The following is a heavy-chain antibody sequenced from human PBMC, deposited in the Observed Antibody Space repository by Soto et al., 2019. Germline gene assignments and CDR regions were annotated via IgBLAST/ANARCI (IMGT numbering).Heavy chain of an antibody. CDR2: IFTGGST. CDR1: GFTVSSNY. CDR3: ARDRQSSGWLDAFDI. J-gene: IGHJ3*02. Sequence: EVQLVESGGGLVQPGGSLRLSCAASGFTVSSNYMSWVRQAPGKGLEWVSVIFTGGSTYYADSVKGRFTISRHSSRNPGYLQMDNLRAQDTAVYYCARDRQSSGWLDAFDIWGQGTMVTVAS. V-gene: IGHV3-53*04. D-gene: IGHD6-19*01.